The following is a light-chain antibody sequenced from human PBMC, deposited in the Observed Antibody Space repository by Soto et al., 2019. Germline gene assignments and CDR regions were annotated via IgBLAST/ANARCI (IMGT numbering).Light chain of an antibody. J-gene: IGLJ1*01. CDR1: SSDFGGFDY. CDR3: CSYAGTLRGDV. CDR2: DVS. V-gene: IGLV2-11*01. Sequence: THPRSLSGATGHTGTFSRTGNSSDFGGFDYVSWVQQHPGKVPKLMIYDVSKRPSGVPDRFSGSKSGNTASLTISGLQAEDEADYYCCSYAGTLRGDVFGTGTKVTVL.